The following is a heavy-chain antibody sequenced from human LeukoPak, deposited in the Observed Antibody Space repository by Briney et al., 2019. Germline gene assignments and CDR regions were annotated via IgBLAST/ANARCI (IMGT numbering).Heavy chain of an antibody. CDR2: IYPGDSDT. J-gene: IGHJ4*02. CDR3: ARGREFHRRSFDS. D-gene: IGHD3-10*01. V-gene: IGHV5-51*01. Sequence: GESLKISCQASGYSFANYWIAWVRQMPGKGLEWIGNIYPGDSDTRYSPSFQGQVTISADKSTNTASLQWSRLKASDTAMYYCARGREFHRRSFDSWGQGTLFTVSS. CDR1: GYSFANYW.